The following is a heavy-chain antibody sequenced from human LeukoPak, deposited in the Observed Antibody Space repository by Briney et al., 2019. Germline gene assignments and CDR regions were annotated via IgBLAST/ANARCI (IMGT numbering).Heavy chain of an antibody. D-gene: IGHD3-10*01. V-gene: IGHV1-18*04. CDR3: ARAGITMGDAFDI. CDR1: GYTFTSYG. J-gene: IGHJ3*02. CDR2: ISAYNGNT. Sequence: ASVTVSCTASGYTFTSYGISWVRQAPGQGLEWMGWISAYNGNTNYAQKLQGRVNMTTDTSTSTAYMELRSLRSDDTAVYYCARAGITMGDAFDIWGQGTMVTVSS.